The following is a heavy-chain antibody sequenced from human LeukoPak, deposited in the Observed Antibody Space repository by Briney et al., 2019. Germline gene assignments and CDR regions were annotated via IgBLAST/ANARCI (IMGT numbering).Heavy chain of an antibody. J-gene: IGHJ4*02. CDR2: IHQSGST. Sequence: PSETLSLTCTVSGDSVSSYYWNWIRQPPGKGPEWIGYIHQSGSTNNNPSLRSRVTMSVDTSRNQFSLDLISVIAADTAVYYCAGWNDGNHHFDCWGQGTLVTVSA. D-gene: IGHD1-1*01. CDR3: AGWNDGNHHFDC. CDR1: GDSVSSYY. V-gene: IGHV4-59*02.